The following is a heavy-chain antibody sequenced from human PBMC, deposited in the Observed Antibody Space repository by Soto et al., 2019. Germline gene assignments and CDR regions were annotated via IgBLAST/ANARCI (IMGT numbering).Heavy chain of an antibody. V-gene: IGHV4-34*01. D-gene: IGHD4-17*01. J-gene: IGHJ3*02. CDR3: ARAPTFYGGKSGDAFDI. CDR1: GGSFSCYY. Sequence: KTSETLSLTCAVYGGSFSCYYWSWIRQPPGKGLEWIGEINHSGSTNYNPSLKSRVTISVDTSKNQFSLKLSSVTAADTAVYYCARAPTFYGGKSGDAFDIWGQGTMVTVSS. CDR2: INHSGST.